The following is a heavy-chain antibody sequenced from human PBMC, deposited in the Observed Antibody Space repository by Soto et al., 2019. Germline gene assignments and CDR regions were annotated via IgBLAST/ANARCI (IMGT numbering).Heavy chain of an antibody. CDR1: GFTFSSYG. D-gene: IGHD6-13*01. CDR2: ISYDGSNK. Sequence: GGSLRLSCAASGFTFSSYGMHWVRQAPGKGLEWVAVISYDGSNKYYADSVKGRFTISRDNSKNTLYLQMNSLRAEDTAVYYCAKDRLFGIAAAGTVYWFDPWGQGTLVTVSS. V-gene: IGHV3-30*18. J-gene: IGHJ5*02. CDR3: AKDRLFGIAAAGTVYWFDP.